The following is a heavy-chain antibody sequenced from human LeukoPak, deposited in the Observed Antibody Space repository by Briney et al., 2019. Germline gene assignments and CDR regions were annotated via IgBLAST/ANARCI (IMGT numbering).Heavy chain of an antibody. CDR3: AREAPFGDY. CDR1: GFTFSNYG. Sequence: DPGGSLRLSCAASGFTFSNYGMNWVRQAPGKGLEWVSYISSSSGTINYADSARGRFTISRDNAKNSLYLQMNSLRAEDTAVYYCAREAPFGDYWGQGTLVTVSS. CDR2: ISSSSGTI. D-gene: IGHD3-10*01. J-gene: IGHJ4*02. V-gene: IGHV3-48*01.